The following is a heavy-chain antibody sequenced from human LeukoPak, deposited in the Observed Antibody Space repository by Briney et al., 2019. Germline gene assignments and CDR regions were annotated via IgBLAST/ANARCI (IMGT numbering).Heavy chain of an antibody. CDR1: GYTFITYG. CDR3: ATGIWFGDLSLDY. CDR2: INCGNGDR. D-gene: IGHD3-10*01. V-gene: IGHV1-3*01. Sequence: ASVKVSCKASGYTFITYGIHWVRQAPGQRLEWMGWINCGNGDRKYSQRFQGRVTFTRDKSATTAYMELTSLRSEDTAVYYCATGIWFGDLSLDYWGQGTLVTVSS. J-gene: IGHJ4*02.